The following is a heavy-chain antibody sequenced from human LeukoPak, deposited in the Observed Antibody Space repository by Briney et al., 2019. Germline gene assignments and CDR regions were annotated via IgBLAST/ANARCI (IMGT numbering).Heavy chain of an antibody. CDR1: GTSINTYS. CDR2: VYASGDYNSGIN. J-gene: IGHJ4*02. V-gene: IGHV4-59*13. Sequence: SQTLTLACTVSGTSINTYSCSWIRQTPGKGLEWIGYVYASGDYNSGINTYNPSLESRVTITVDTSKNQFALRLASLTAADTAVYYCARGDQEFDYWGQGTRVTVSS. CDR3: ARGDQEFDY.